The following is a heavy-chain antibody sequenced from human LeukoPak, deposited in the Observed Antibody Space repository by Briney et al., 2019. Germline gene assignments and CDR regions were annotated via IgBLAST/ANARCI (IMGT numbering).Heavy chain of an antibody. D-gene: IGHD2-21*01. CDR1: GFTVSSNY. CDR3: AKGAWGGGDCCPFDY. Sequence: GGSLRLSCAASGFTVSSNYMSWVRQAPGKGLEWVSVIYSGGSTYYSDSVQGRFTISRDNSKNTLYLQMNSLRAEDSAAYYCAKGAWGGGDCCPFDYWGQGILVTVSS. CDR2: IYSGGST. V-gene: IGHV3-53*01. J-gene: IGHJ4*02.